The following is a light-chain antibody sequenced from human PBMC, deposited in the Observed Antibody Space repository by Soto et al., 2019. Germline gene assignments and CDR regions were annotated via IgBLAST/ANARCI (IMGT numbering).Light chain of an antibody. Sequence: DIQLTQSPSFLSASVGDRVTITCRASQGISNYLAWYQQKPGKVPQLLIYAASTLQSGVPSRFSRSGSGTEFTLTISSLQPEEFATYYCQELKSYLYTFGQGTKLDIK. CDR1: QGISNY. J-gene: IGKJ2*01. V-gene: IGKV1-9*01. CDR3: QELKSYLYT. CDR2: AAS.